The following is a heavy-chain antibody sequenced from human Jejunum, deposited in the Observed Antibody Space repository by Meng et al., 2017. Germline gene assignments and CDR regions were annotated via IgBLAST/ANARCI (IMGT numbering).Heavy chain of an antibody. V-gene: IGHV1-2*04. J-gene: IGHJ4*02. Sequence: QVQLVQSGAEVKKSGASLKVFCKASGYTFTDHYIHWVRQAPGQGLEWMGWTNPDTGGTNYAQKFQGWVTMTRDTSISTAYMELRRLRSDDTAVYYCARDAGSFLDYYFDSWGQGTLVTVSS. D-gene: IGHD1-1*01. CDR3: ARDAGSFLDYYFDS. CDR1: GYTFTDHY. CDR2: TNPDTGGT.